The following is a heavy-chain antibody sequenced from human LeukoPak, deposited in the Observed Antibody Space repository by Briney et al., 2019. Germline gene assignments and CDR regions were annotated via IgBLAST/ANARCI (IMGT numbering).Heavy chain of an antibody. CDR3: SRGRNSVYYFNVVAPSYFDY. Sequence: ASVKVSCKASGYTFTGYYMHSVRQAPGQGLEWMGRINPNSGGTNYAQKFQGRATMTRHTSINTAYMDLSRLRSDDTAVYYCSRGRNSVYYFNVVAPSYFDYWGQGTLVTVSS. D-gene: IGHD3-22*01. V-gene: IGHV1-2*06. CDR2: INPNSGGT. CDR1: GYTFTGYY. J-gene: IGHJ4*02.